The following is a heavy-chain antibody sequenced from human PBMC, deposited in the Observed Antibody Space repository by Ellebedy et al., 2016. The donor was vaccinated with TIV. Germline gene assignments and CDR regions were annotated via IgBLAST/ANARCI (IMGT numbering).Heavy chain of an antibody. CDR1: GGSISSSSYY. V-gene: IGHV4-39*01. J-gene: IGHJ4*02. CDR3: ARGATDPQYLDY. Sequence: MPSETLSLTCTVSGGSISSSSYYWGWIRQPPGKGLEWIGSIYYSGSTYYNPSLKSRVTISVDTSKNQFSLKLSSVTAADTAVYYCARGATDPQYLDYWGQGTLVTVSS. CDR2: IYYSGST. D-gene: IGHD1-26*01.